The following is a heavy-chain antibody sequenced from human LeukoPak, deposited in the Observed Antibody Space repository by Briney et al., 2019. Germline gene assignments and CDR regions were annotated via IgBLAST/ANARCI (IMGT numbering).Heavy chain of an antibody. V-gene: IGHV3-23*01. CDR2: ISGSDGST. Sequence: GGSLRLSCAASGFTFRIYAMSWVRQAPGKGLEWVSAISGSDGSTNYADSVKGRFSISRDNSKNTLYLHMKSLRAEDTAVYYCAKELYGWYYDYWGQGTLVTASS. D-gene: IGHD6-19*01. J-gene: IGHJ4*02. CDR3: AKELYGWYYDY. CDR1: GFTFRIYA.